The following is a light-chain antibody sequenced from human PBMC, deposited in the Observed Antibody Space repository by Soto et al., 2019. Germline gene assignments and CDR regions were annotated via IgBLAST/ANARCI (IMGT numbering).Light chain of an antibody. CDR3: SSYAGSNNVI. J-gene: IGLJ2*01. CDR1: SSDIGGYNY. Sequence: QSALTQPPSASGSPGQSVAISCTGTSSDIGGYNYVSWYQQHPGKAPKLMIFEVSKRPSGVPDRFSASKSGNTASLTVSGLQADDEANYYCSSYAGSNNVIFGGGTQLTVL. V-gene: IGLV2-8*01. CDR2: EVS.